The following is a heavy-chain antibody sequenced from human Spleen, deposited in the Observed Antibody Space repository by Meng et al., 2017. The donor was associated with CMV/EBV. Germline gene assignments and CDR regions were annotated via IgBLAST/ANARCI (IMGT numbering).Heavy chain of an antibody. J-gene: IGHJ4*02. D-gene: IGHD4-17*01. V-gene: IGHV1-18*01. CDR2: ISPYNGNR. CDR1: GYVFTSFG. Sequence: ASVKVSCEASGYVFTSFGITWVRQAPGQGPEWMGWISPYNGNRNFAQKFQGRVTMTTDTSTSTAYMEVRSLRSDDTAIYYSARDRTTDYGDPHYWGQGTLVTVSS. CDR3: ARDRTTDYGDPHY.